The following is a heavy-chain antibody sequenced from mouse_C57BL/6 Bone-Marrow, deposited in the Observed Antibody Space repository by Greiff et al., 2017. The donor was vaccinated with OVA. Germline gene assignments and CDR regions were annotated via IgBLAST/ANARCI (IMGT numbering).Heavy chain of an antibody. D-gene: IGHD1-1*01. J-gene: IGHJ2*01. CDR2: IDPENGDT. CDR3: TACFTTVVATDYFDY. Sequence: EVQLQQSGAELVRPGASVKLSCTASGFNIKDDYMHWVKQRPEQGLEWIGWIDPENGDTEYASKFPGKATITAATSSNTAYLQLSSLTSVDTASYYCTACFTTVVATDYFDYWGQGTTLTVSS. V-gene: IGHV14-4*01. CDR1: GFNIKDDY.